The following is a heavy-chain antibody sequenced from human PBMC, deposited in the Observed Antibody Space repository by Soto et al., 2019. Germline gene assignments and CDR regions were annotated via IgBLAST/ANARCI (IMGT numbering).Heavy chain of an antibody. J-gene: IGHJ6*02. Sequence: GESLKISCKGSGYSFTSYWISWVRQMPGKGLEWMGRIDPSDSYTNYSPSFQGHVTISADKSISTAYLQWSSLKASDTAMYYCARLYYYDSSGYYYYYGMDVWGQGTTVTVSS. CDR3: ARLYYYDSSGYYYYYGMDV. D-gene: IGHD3-22*01. CDR2: IDPSDSYT. CDR1: GYSFTSYW. V-gene: IGHV5-10-1*01.